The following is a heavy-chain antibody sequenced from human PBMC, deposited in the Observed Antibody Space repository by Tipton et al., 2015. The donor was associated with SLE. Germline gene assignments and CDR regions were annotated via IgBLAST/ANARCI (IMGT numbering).Heavy chain of an antibody. CDR1: GYTFTSYY. D-gene: IGHD2-8*01. CDR2: INPSGGST. Sequence: QLVQSGAEVKKPGASVKVSCKASGYTFTSYYMHWVRQAPGQGLEWMGIINPSGGSTSYAQKFQGSVTMTRDTSTSTVYMELSSLRSEDTAVYYCARGRRRLGVLWDAFDIWGQGTMVTVSS. J-gene: IGHJ3*02. V-gene: IGHV1-46*03. CDR3: ARGRRRLGVLWDAFDI.